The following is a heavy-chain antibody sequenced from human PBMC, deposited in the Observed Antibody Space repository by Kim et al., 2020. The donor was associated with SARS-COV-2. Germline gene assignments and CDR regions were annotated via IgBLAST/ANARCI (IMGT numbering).Heavy chain of an antibody. J-gene: IGHJ4*02. CDR1: GVSITSDDYS. D-gene: IGHD5-12*01. Sequence: SETLSLTCAVSGVSITSDDYSWSWIRQPPGKGLEWIGYIYHSGRAFYNSSLKSRVAMSVDTSVDQFSLRLSSVTAADTAVYYCAVDSGYGHHDYWGQGTLVTVSS. CDR3: AVDSGYGHHDY. V-gene: IGHV4-30-2*01. CDR2: IYHSGRA.